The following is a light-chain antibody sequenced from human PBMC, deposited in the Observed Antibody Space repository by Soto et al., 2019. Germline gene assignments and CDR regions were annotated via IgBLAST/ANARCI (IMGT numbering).Light chain of an antibody. V-gene: IGLV2-14*01. CDR1: SGDVGSYNR. Sequence: QSALTQPASVSGSPGQSITISCTGTSGDVGSYNRVSWYQQHPGKAPKLMIYEVTNRPSGVSNRFSASKSGNTASLTISGLQAEDEADYYCSSYTSTTTPLVFGTGTKLTVL. CDR2: EVT. J-gene: IGLJ1*01. CDR3: SSYTSTTTPLV.